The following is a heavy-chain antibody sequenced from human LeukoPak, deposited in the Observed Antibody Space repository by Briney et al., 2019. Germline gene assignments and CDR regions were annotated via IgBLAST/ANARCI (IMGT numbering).Heavy chain of an antibody. V-gene: IGHV4-39*02. Sequence: PSETLSLTCTVSAGSISSSSYYWGWIRQSPGKGLEWIGSIYYSGDTYYNPSLKSRVTISVDTSKNQFSLKVTSVTAADTAVYYCARDFYGGKRNFDYWGQGTLVTVSS. J-gene: IGHJ4*02. CDR1: AGSISSSSYY. CDR3: ARDFYGGKRNFDY. CDR2: IYYSGDT. D-gene: IGHD4-23*01.